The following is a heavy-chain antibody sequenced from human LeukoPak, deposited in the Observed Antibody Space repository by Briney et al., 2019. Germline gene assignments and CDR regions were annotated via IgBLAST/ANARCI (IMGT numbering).Heavy chain of an antibody. CDR2: IIPIFGTA. CDR1: GYTFTSYA. D-gene: IGHD2-15*01. Sequence: SVKVSCKASGYTFTSYAISWVRQAPGQGLEWMGGIIPIFGTANYAQKFQGRVTITADESTSTAYMELSSLRSEDTAVYYCASRVIAATGGFDYWGQGTLVTVSS. J-gene: IGHJ4*02. CDR3: ASRVIAATGGFDY. V-gene: IGHV1-69*13.